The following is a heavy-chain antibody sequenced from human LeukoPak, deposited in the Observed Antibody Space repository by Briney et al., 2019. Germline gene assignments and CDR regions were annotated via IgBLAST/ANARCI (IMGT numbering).Heavy chain of an antibody. CDR3: AKAGLRYFDWSEAIDY. D-gene: IGHD3-9*01. J-gene: IGHJ4*02. Sequence: GESLRLSCAASGFTFSGYAMSWVRQAPGKGLEWVSAISGSGGSTYYADSVKGRFTISRDNSKNTLYLQMNSLRAEDTAVYYCAKAGLRYFDWSEAIDYWGQGTLVTVSS. V-gene: IGHV3-23*01. CDR1: GFTFSGYA. CDR2: ISGSGGST.